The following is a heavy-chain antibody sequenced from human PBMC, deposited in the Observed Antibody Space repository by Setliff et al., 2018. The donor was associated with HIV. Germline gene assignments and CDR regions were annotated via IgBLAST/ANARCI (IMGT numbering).Heavy chain of an antibody. V-gene: IGHV1-8*02. J-gene: IGHJ4*02. CDR3: ARESACSSTSCPKVLDY. D-gene: IGHD2-2*01. CDR2: MNPNSGNT. Sequence: GASVKVSCKASGYTFTSYDINWVRQATGQGLEWMGWMNPNSGNTGYAQKFQGRVTMTRNTSISTAYMGLSSLRSEDTAVYYCARESACSSTSCPKVLDYWGQGTLVTVSS. CDR1: GYTFTSYD.